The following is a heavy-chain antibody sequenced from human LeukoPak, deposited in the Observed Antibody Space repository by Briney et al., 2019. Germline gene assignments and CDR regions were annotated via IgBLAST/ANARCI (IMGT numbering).Heavy chain of an antibody. V-gene: IGHV1-18*01. D-gene: IGHD3-10*01. CDR2: ISAYNGNT. CDR1: GYTFTSYG. Sequence: ASVKVSCKASGYTFTSYGISWVRQAPGQGVEGRGWISAYNGNTNYAQKLQGRVTMTTDTSTSTAYMELRSLRSDDTAVYYCARAPYYYGSGNPDYWGQGTLVTVSS. J-gene: IGHJ4*02. CDR3: ARAPYYYGSGNPDY.